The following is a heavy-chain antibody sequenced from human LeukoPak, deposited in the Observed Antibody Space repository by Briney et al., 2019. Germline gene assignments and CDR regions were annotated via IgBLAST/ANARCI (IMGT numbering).Heavy chain of an antibody. CDR2: ISSSSSYI. J-gene: IGHJ4*02. CDR1: GFTFSSYS. CDR3: AREGVQMGYFDY. V-gene: IGHV3-21*01. D-gene: IGHD5-24*01. Sequence: GGSLRLSCAASGFTFSSYSMNWVRQAPGKGLEWVSSISSSSSYIYYADSVKGRFTISRDNAKNSLHLQMNSLRAEDTAVYYCAREGVQMGYFDYWGQGTLVTVSS.